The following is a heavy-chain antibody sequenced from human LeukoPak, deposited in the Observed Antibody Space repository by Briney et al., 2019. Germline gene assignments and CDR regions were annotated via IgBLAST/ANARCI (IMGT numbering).Heavy chain of an antibody. CDR1: GYTFTGYY. J-gene: IGHJ4*02. CDR2: ISAYNGNT. CDR3: ARDFPRSAYYYDSSGQGLGY. V-gene: IGHV1-18*04. D-gene: IGHD3-22*01. Sequence: ASVKVSCKASGYTFTGYYMHWVRQAPGQGLEWMGWISAYNGNTNYAQKLQGRVTMTTDTSTSTAYMELRSLRSDDTAVYYCARDFPRSAYYYDSSGQGLGYWGQGTLVTVSS.